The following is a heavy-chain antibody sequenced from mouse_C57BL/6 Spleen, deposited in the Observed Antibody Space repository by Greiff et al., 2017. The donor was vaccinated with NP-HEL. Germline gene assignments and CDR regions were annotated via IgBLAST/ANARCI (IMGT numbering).Heavy chain of an antibody. CDR3: TRDKEIYYDYDERVYYAMDY. J-gene: IGHJ4*01. V-gene: IGHV5-9-1*02. CDR2: ISSGGDYI. D-gene: IGHD2-4*01. CDR1: GFTFSSYA. Sequence: DVQLVEPGEGLVKPGGSLKLSCAASGFTFSSYAMSWVRQTPEKRLEWVAYISSGGDYIYYADTVKGRFTISRDNARNTLYLQMSSLKSEDTAMYYCTRDKEIYYDYDERVYYAMDYWGQGTSVTVSS.